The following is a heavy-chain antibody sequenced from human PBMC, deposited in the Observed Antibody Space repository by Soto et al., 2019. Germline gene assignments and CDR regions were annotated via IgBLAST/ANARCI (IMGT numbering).Heavy chain of an antibody. CDR3: GYSAILRSTPWWFHY. D-gene: IGHD2-2*01. CDR2: ISYYGGHK. V-gene: IGHV3-30-3*01. J-gene: IGHJ4*02. CDR1: RFTRSSYA. Sequence: PMGTLRLSCAASRFTRSSYAMHWFRQSSGKGLEWLAVISYYGGHKYYADSARRRFTITRDNSKDTPYVLLDRLEDEITAVFYCGYSAILRSTPWWFHYRGQG.